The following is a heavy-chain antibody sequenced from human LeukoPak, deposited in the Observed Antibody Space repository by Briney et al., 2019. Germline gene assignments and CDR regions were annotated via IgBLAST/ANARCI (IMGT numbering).Heavy chain of an antibody. CDR3: TRGITGTKTDY. CDR1: GFTFGDYA. V-gene: IGHV3-49*04. D-gene: IGHD1-20*01. J-gene: IGHJ4*02. Sequence: GGSLRLSCTASGFTFGDYAMSWVRQAPGEGLEWVGFIRSKAYGGTIEYAASVKGRFTISRDDPKSIAYLQMSSLKTEDTAVYYCTRGITGTKTDYWGQGTLVTVSS. CDR2: IRSKAYGGTI.